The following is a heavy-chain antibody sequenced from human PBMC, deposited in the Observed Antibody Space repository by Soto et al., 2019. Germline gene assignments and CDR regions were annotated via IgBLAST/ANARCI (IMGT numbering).Heavy chain of an antibody. CDR1: GFTFSSYA. Sequence: EVQLLESGGGLVQPGGSLRLSCAASGFTFSSYAMSWVRQAPGKGLGWVSAISGSGGSTYYADSVKGRFTISRDNSKNTRYLQMNSLRAEDTAVYYCAKTQRGSREDIVVVPTGIIENYYYYYYMDVWGKGTTVTVSS. D-gene: IGHD2-2*01. V-gene: IGHV3-23*01. J-gene: IGHJ6*03. CDR2: ISGSGGST. CDR3: AKTQRGSREDIVVVPTGIIENYYYYYYMDV.